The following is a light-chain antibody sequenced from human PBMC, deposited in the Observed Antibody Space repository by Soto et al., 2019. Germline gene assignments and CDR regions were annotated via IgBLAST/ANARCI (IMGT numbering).Light chain of an antibody. CDR2: GAS. V-gene: IGKV3-20*01. CDR3: QQYGSSYGWT. CDR1: QSVSSN. Sequence: EILMTQSPGTLSVSPGERATLSCMASQSVSSNLAWYQQKPGQAPRLLIYGASSRATGIPDSFSGSGSGTGFTLTISRLEHEDFAVHYCQQYGSSYGWTFGQGTKVDIK. J-gene: IGKJ1*01.